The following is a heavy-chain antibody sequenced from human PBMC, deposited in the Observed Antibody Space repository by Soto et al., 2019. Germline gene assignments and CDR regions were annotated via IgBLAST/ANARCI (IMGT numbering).Heavy chain of an antibody. D-gene: IGHD4-17*01. CDR1: VGTFSSYT. V-gene: IGHV1-69*08. Sequence: QVQLVQSGAEVKKPGSSVKVSCKASVGTFSSYTISWVRQAPGQGLEWMGRIIPILGIANYAQKFQGRVTITADKATSTAYMELSSLRSEDTAVYYCAREWPAGATVTDNWYFDLWGRGTLVTVSS. J-gene: IGHJ2*01. CDR3: AREWPAGATVTDNWYFDL. CDR2: IIPILGIA.